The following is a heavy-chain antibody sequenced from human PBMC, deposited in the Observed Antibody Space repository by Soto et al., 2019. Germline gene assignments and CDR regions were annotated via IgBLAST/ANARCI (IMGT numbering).Heavy chain of an antibody. V-gene: IGHV3-66*01. CDR2: IYSGGST. CDR1: GFTVSSNY. Sequence: PGGSLRLSCAASGFTVSSNYMSWVRQAPGKGLEWVSVIYSGGSTYYADSVKGRFTISRDNSKNTLYLQMNSLRAEDTAVYYCARVTLPAMAYYYYGMDVWGQGTTVTVSS. J-gene: IGHJ6*02. CDR3: ARVTLPAMAYYYYGMDV. D-gene: IGHD5-18*01.